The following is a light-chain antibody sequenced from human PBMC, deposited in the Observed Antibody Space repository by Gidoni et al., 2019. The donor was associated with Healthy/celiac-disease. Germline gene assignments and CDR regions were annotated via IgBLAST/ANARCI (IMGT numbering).Light chain of an antibody. CDR2: DAS. J-gene: IGKJ4*01. V-gene: IGKV3-11*01. CDR3: QQRSNWPPLT. CDR1: QSVSSY. Sequence: EIVLTQSPATLSLSPGERATLSCRASQSVSSYLAWYQQKPGQAPRLLIYDASNRATGIPARFSGSGSRTDFTPTISSLGPEDFAVYYFQQRSNWPPLTFGGGTKVEIK.